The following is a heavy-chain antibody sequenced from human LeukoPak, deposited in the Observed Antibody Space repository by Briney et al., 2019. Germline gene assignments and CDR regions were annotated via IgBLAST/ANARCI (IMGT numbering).Heavy chain of an antibody. CDR2: ISAYNGNT. V-gene: IGHV1-18*04. CDR1: GYTFTGHY. CDR3: ARDLGSSYYYYYGMDV. Sequence: ASVKVSCKASGYTFTGHYMHWVRQAPGQGLEWMGWISAYNGNTNYAQKLQGRVTMTTDISTSTAYMELRSLRSDDTAVYYCARDLGSSYYYYYGMDVWGQGTTVTVSS. J-gene: IGHJ6*02. D-gene: IGHD6-13*01.